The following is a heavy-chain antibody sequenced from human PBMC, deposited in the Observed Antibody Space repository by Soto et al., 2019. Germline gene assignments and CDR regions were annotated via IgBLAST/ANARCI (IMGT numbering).Heavy chain of an antibody. J-gene: IGHJ5*02. Sequence: GGSLRLSCAASGFTFSSYAMSWVRQAPGKGLEWVSAISGSGGSTYYADSVKGRFTISRDNSKNTLYLQMNSLRAEDTAVYYCAKSRGGYNWTSGEDWSDPWGQGTLVTVSS. V-gene: IGHV3-23*01. CDR1: GFTFSSYA. CDR2: ISGSGGST. D-gene: IGHD1-1*01. CDR3: AKSRGGYNWTSGEDWSDP.